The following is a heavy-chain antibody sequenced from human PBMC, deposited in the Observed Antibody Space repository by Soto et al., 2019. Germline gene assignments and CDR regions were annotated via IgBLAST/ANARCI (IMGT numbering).Heavy chain of an antibody. Sequence: TSETLSLTCTVSGGSISSYYWSWIRQPAGKGLEWIGRIYTSGSTNYNPSLKSRVTMSVDTSKNQFSLKLSSVTAADTAVYYCARDRNYYDSSGYYMSFVYWGQGTLVTVSS. J-gene: IGHJ4*02. CDR2: IYTSGST. CDR3: ARDRNYYDSSGYYMSFVY. V-gene: IGHV4-4*07. D-gene: IGHD3-22*01. CDR1: GGSISSYY.